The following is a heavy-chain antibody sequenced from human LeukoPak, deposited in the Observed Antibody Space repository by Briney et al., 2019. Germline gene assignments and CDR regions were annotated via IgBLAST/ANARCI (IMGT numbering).Heavy chain of an antibody. CDR1: GFTFSDFG. CDR2: IWLDDSKK. V-gene: IGHV3-33*01. CDR3: ARDWKTTSFDH. J-gene: IGHJ4*02. Sequence: PGRSLRLSCQASGFTFSDFGMHWVRQAPGKGLEWVAIIWLDDSKKYYAESVKGRFTISRDDSTNTVYLQMNSLRDEDTAVHYCARDWKTTSFDHWGQGTLVTVSS. D-gene: IGHD4-17*01.